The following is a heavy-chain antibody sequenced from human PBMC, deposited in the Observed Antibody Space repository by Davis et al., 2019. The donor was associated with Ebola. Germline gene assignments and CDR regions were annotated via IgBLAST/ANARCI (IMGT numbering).Heavy chain of an antibody. CDR2: ISSSGSTI. D-gene: IGHD2-15*01. CDR1: GFTFSSYE. Sequence: GESLKISCAASGFTFSSYEMNWVRQAPGKGLEWVSYISSSGSTIYYADSVKGRFTISRDNSKNTLYLQMNSLRAEDTAVYYCAKQGYCSGGSCPYYYYGMDVWGQGTTVTVSS. V-gene: IGHV3-48*03. J-gene: IGHJ6*02. CDR3: AKQGYCSGGSCPYYYYGMDV.